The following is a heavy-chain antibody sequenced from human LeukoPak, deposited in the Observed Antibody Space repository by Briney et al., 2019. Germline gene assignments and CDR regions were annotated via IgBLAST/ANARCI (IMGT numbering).Heavy chain of an antibody. D-gene: IGHD3-22*01. Sequence: SETLSLTCAVYGGSFSGYYWSWIRQPPGEGLEWIGEINHSGSTNYNPSLKSRVTILVDTSKNQFSLKLSSVTAADTAVYYCARNYDSSGPPGYWGQGTLVTVSS. CDR3: ARNYDSSGPPGY. J-gene: IGHJ4*02. CDR2: INHSGST. V-gene: IGHV4-34*01. CDR1: GGSFSGYY.